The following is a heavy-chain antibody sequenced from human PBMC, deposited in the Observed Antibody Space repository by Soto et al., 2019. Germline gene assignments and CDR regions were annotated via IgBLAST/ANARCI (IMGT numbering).Heavy chain of an antibody. D-gene: IGHD5-18*01. CDR2: ISGSGGST. J-gene: IGHJ5*02. CDR3: ATGGYSYGANWFDP. CDR1: GFTFSSYA. V-gene: IGHV3-23*01. Sequence: EVQLLESGGGLVQPGGSLRLSCAASGFTFSSYAMSWVRQAPGKGLEWVSAISGSGGSTYYADSVKGRFTISRDNSENTLYLQMNSLRAEDTAVYYCATGGYSYGANWFDPWGQGTLVTVSS.